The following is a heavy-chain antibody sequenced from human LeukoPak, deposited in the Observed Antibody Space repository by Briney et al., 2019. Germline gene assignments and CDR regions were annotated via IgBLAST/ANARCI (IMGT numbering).Heavy chain of an antibody. J-gene: IGHJ4*02. CDR1: GFTFSSYA. CDR3: ASALWLGYLDY. Sequence: GGSLRPSCAASGFTFSSYAMHWVRQAPGKGLEWVAAISYDGSKRYYADSVKGRFTISRDNSKNTVYLQMDSLRAEDTAVYYCASALWLGYLDYWGQGTLVTVSS. V-gene: IGHV3-30*04. D-gene: IGHD3-10*01. CDR2: ISYDGSKR.